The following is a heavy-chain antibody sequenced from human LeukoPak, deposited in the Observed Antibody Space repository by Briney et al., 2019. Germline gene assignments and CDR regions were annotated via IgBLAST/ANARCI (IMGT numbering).Heavy chain of an antibody. CDR3: AKMAYYDILTGYYSYYYGMNV. Sequence: GGSLRLSCAASGFTFSSYGMHWVRQAPGKGLEWVAVISYDGSNKYYADSVKGRFTISRDNSKNTLYLQMNSLRAEDTAVYYCAKMAYYDILTGYYSYYYGMNVWGQGTMVTVSS. CDR1: GFTFSSYG. J-gene: IGHJ6*02. D-gene: IGHD3-9*01. CDR2: ISYDGSNK. V-gene: IGHV3-30*18.